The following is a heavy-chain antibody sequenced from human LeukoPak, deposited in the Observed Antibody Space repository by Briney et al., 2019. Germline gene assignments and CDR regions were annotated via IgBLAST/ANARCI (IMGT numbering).Heavy chain of an antibody. Sequence: GGSLRLSCAASGFTFSSYSMNWARQAPGKGLEWVSSISSSSSYIYYADSVKGRFTISRDNAKNSLYLQMNSLRAEDTAVYYCARRGYSYGYVPYYFDYWGQGTLVTVSS. CDR3: ARRGYSYGYVPYYFDY. CDR2: ISSSSSYI. V-gene: IGHV3-21*01. D-gene: IGHD5-18*01. J-gene: IGHJ4*02. CDR1: GFTFSSYS.